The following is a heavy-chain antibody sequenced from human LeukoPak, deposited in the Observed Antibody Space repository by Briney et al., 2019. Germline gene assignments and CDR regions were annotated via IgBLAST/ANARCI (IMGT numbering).Heavy chain of an antibody. CDR1: GYTFTSYY. CDR2: INPSGGST. Sequence: ASVKVSCTASGYTFTSYYMHWVRQAPGQGLEWMGIINPSGGSTSYAQKFQGRVTMTRDTSTSTVYMELSSLRSEDTAVYYCARDGGRQDIVVVVAACGFDYWGQGTLVTVSS. V-gene: IGHV1-46*01. CDR3: ARDGGRQDIVVVVAACGFDY. J-gene: IGHJ4*02. D-gene: IGHD2-15*01.